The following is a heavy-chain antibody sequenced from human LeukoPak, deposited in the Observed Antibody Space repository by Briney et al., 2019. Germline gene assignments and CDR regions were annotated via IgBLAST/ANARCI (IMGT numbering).Heavy chain of an antibody. CDR3: AKRGRGYSYGY. Sequence: GGSLRLSCAASGFTFSSYAMHWVRQAPGKGLEWVAVISYDGSNKYYADSVKGRFTISRDNSKNTLYLQMNSLRAEDTAVYYCAKRGRGYSYGYWGQGTLVTVSS. J-gene: IGHJ4*02. CDR2: ISYDGSNK. CDR1: GFTFSSYA. V-gene: IGHV3-30-3*01. D-gene: IGHD5-18*01.